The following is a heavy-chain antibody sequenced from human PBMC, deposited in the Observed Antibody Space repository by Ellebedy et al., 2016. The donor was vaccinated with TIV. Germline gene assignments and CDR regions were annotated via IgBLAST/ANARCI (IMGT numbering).Heavy chain of an antibody. CDR1: GFTFGDSF. J-gene: IGHJ6*02. D-gene: IGHD3-9*01. Sequence: GESLKISCAGSGFTFGDSFMAWVRQAPGKGLAWVSYITNTGSTIYYADSVKGRFTLARDNSKNSLYLQMNNLSGEDAAVYYCGRAREPGYFAYYYYGMDVWGQGTTVTVSS. CDR3: GRAREPGYFAYYYYGMDV. CDR2: ITNTGSTI. V-gene: IGHV3-11*01.